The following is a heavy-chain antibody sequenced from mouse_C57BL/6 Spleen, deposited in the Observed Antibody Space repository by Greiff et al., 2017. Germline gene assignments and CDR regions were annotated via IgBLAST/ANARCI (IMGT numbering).Heavy chain of an antibody. CDR2: IWSGGST. CDR1: GFSLTSYG. CDR3: ARKEEDWYFDV. Sequence: QVQLQQSGPGLVQPSQSLSITCTVSGFSLTSYGVHWVRQSPGKGLEWLGVIWSGGSTDYNAAFISRLSISKDKSKSEVYFKMNSLQADDAAIYYCARKEEDWYFDVWGTGTTVTVSS. V-gene: IGHV2-2*01. J-gene: IGHJ1*03.